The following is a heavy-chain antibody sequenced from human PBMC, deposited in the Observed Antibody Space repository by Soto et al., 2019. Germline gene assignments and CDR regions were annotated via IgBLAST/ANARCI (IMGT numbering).Heavy chain of an antibody. D-gene: IGHD5-18*01. V-gene: IGHV4-59*01. J-gene: IGHJ4*02. CDR3: ATSLYSYWPRFAY. CDR2: IYYSGST. CDR1: GGSISSYY. Sequence: SETLSLTCTVSGGSISSYYWSWIRQPPGKGLEWIGYIYYSGSTNYNPSLKSRVTISVDTSKNQLSLKLSSVTAADTAVYYCATSLYSYWPRFAYWGQGTLVT.